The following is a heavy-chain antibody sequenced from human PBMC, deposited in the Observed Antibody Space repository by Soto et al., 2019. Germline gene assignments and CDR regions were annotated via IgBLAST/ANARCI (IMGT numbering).Heavy chain of an antibody. CDR3: AKDLSGWGQSIVAAGPIGY. D-gene: IGHD6-13*01. V-gene: IGHV3-23*01. CDR1: GFTFSSYA. J-gene: IGHJ4*02. CDR2: ISGSGGST. Sequence: GGSLRLSCAASGFTFSSYAMSWVRQAPGKGLEWVSAISGSGGSTYYADSVKGRFTISRDNSKNTLYLQMNSLRAEDTAVYYCAKDLSGWGQSIVAAGPIGYWGQGTLVTVSS.